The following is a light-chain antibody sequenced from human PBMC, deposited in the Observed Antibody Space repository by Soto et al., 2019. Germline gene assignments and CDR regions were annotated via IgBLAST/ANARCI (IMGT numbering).Light chain of an antibody. V-gene: IGKV2-28*01. CDR1: QSLLNSNGFNY. CDR2: LGS. Sequence: DIVMTQSPLSLPVTPGEPASISCRSSQSLLNSNGFNYLDWYLQKPGQSPQLLIYLGSYRASGVPDRFSGSGSGTDFTLTISRVEAEDVGFYYCMQTLHTPFTFVPGIKTDI. J-gene: IGKJ3*01. CDR3: MQTLHTPFT.